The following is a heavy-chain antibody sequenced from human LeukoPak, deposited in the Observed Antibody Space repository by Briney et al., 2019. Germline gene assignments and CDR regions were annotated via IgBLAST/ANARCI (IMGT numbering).Heavy chain of an antibody. Sequence: SETLSLTCTVSGGSISTYYWSWIRQPPGKGLEWIGYIYYSGSTNYNPSLKSRVTISLDTSKNQFSLKLNSVTAADTAVYYCARGRMIAAANLDPWGQGTLVTVSS. CDR1: GGSISTYY. J-gene: IGHJ5*02. CDR3: ARGRMIAAANLDP. D-gene: IGHD6-13*01. V-gene: IGHV4-59*12. CDR2: IYYSGST.